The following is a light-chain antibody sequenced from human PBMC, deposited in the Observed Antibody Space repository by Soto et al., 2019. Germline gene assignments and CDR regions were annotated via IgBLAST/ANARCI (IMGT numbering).Light chain of an antibody. Sequence: QSVLTQPPSASGTPGQRVTISCSGSSSNIGSNTVNWYQQLPGTAPKLLIYRNNQRPSGVPDRFSGSKSGTSASLAISGLQSEDEADYYCAAWDDCLNGRVFGGGTKLTVL. V-gene: IGLV1-44*01. CDR2: RNN. CDR3: AAWDDCLNGRV. CDR1: SSNIGSNT. J-gene: IGLJ2*01.